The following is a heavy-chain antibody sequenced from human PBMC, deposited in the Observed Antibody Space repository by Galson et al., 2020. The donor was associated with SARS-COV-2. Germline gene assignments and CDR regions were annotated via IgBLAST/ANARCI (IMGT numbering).Heavy chain of an antibody. CDR3: AREDILTGYPPFNYYYYGMDV. D-gene: IGHD3-9*01. V-gene: IGHV1-18*01. CDR2: ISAYNGNT. J-gene: IGHJ6*02. CDR1: GYTFTSYG. Sequence: ASVKVSCKASGYTFTSYGISWVRQAPGQGLEWMGWISAYNGNTNYAQKLQGRVTMTTDTSTSTAYMELRSLRSDDTAVYYCAREDILTGYPPFNYYYYGMDVWGQGTTVTVSS.